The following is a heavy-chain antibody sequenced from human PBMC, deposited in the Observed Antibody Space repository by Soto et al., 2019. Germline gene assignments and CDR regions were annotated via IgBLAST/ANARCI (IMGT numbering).Heavy chain of an antibody. CDR1: GFSLSNAGLG. J-gene: IGHJ5*02. CDR2: IFSNDEQ. V-gene: IGHV2-26*04. Sequence: QVTVKESGPVLVKPTETLTLTCTVSGFSLSNAGLGVSWIRQPPGKALEWLAHIFSNDEQSYSTSLKSRLTISKDTSKIQVVLSMTNMDPVDTATYYCASTYSSSWYWFDPWGQGTLVTVSS. D-gene: IGHD6-13*01. CDR3: ASTYSSSWYWFDP.